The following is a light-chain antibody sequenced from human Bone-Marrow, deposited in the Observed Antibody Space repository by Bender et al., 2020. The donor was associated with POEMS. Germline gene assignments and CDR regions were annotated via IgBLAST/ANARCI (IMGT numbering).Light chain of an antibody. Sequence: SFELTQPPSVSVSPGQTARITCSGDALPKNYAYWYQQKSGQAPVLVIFDDNRRPSGMSGRLSGSSSGSVPTLTISGAQVEDEAVYYCYSTDTSGHHWVFGGGTKLTVL. V-gene: IGLV3-10*01. CDR3: YSTDTSGHHWV. CDR2: DDN. CDR1: ALPKNY. J-gene: IGLJ3*02.